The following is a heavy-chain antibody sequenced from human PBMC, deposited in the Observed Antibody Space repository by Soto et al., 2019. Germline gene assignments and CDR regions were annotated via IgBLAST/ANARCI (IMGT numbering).Heavy chain of an antibody. CDR1: GFTFSSYA. J-gene: IGHJ5*02. D-gene: IGHD6-19*01. CDR2: ISGSGGST. V-gene: IGHV3-23*01. CDR3: AKCTVAGLISPNWFDP. Sequence: PVGSLRLSCAASGFTFSSYAMSWVRQAPGKGLEWVSAISGSGGSTYYADSVKGRFTISRDNSKNTLYLQMNSLRAEDTAVYYCAKCTVAGLISPNWFDPWGQGTLVTVSS.